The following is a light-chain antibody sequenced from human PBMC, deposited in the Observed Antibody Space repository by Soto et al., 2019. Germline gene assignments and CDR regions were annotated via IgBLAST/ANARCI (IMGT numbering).Light chain of an antibody. J-gene: IGKJ3*01. CDR3: MQALQTPFT. CDR1: QSLLHSNGYNY. CDR2: LGS. V-gene: IGKV2-28*01. Sequence: DIVMTQSPLSLPVTPGEAASISCWSSQSLLHSNGYNYLDWYLQKPGQSPQLLIYLGSYRASGVPDRFTGSGSGTDFTLKIGRVEAEDVGVYYCMQALQTPFTFGPGTKVD.